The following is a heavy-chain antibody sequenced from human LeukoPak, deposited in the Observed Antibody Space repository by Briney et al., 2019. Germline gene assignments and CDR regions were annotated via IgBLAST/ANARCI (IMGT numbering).Heavy chain of an antibody. CDR1: GYTFTGYY. V-gene: IGHV1-2*06. J-gene: IGHJ4*02. Sequence: GASVKVSCKASGYTFTGYYMHWVRQAPGQGLEWMGRINPNSGGTNYARKFQGRVTMTRDTSISTAYMELSRLRSDDTAVYYCARAAGTGTSFYFDYWGQGTLVTVSS. D-gene: IGHD1-7*01. CDR2: INPNSGGT. CDR3: ARAAGTGTSFYFDY.